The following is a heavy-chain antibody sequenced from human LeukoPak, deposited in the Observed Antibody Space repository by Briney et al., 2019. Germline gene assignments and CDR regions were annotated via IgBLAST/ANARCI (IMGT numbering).Heavy chain of an antibody. D-gene: IGHD6-13*01. Sequence: SETLSLTCTVSGGSISTYSWNWLRQPPGKGLEWIGYIYYSGSTNYNPSLKSRVTISVDTSKNQFSLKLSSVTAADTAVYYCARDLSSSRRWFDPWGQGTLVTVSS. CDR2: IYYSGST. J-gene: IGHJ5*02. V-gene: IGHV4-59*12. CDR1: GGSISTYS. CDR3: ARDLSSSRRWFDP.